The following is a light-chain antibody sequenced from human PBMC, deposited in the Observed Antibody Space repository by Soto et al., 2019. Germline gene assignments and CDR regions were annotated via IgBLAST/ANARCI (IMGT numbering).Light chain of an antibody. J-gene: IGKJ2*01. CDR3: QQYGRSPPYT. Sequence: EIVLRKSPGTLSLSPGERATLSCRASQSVSSSYLAWYQQKPGQAPRLLIYGASSRATGIPDRFSGSGSGTDFTLTISRLEPEDFAVYYCQQYGRSPPYTFGQGTKLEIK. CDR2: GAS. V-gene: IGKV3-20*01. CDR1: QSVSSSY.